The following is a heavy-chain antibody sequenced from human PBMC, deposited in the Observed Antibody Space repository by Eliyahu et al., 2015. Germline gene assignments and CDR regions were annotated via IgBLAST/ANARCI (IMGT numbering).Heavy chain of an antibody. Sequence: VRQAPGKGLEWVAVIWYDGSKKYYAESVKGRFTITRDNSKNTLYLQMNSLRAEDTAVYYCASLLLGAGVDVWGQGTTVTV. CDR2: IWYDGSKK. CDR3: ASLLLGAGVDV. V-gene: IGHV3-33*01. J-gene: IGHJ6*02. D-gene: IGHD2-15*01.